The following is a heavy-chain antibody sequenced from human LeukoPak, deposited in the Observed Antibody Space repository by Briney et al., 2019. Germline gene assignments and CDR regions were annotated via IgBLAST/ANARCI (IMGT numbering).Heavy chain of an antibody. CDR2: INTDGSRT. D-gene: IGHD6-19*01. V-gene: IGHV3-74*01. J-gene: IGHJ6*02. CDR3: AKSLIAVASYYGMDV. CDR1: GFTFSRYW. Sequence: PGGSLRLSCAASGFTFSRYWMHWVRQAPGKGLVWVSRINTDGSRTTYADSVKGRFTISRDNAKNTVYLQMNSLRAEDTAVYYCAKSLIAVASYYGMDVWGQGTTVTVSS.